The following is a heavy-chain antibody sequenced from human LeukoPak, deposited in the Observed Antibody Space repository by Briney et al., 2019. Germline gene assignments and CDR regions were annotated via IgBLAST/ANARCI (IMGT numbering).Heavy chain of an antibody. J-gene: IGHJ4*02. CDR1: GGSISGSNYY. CDR3: ARTSGRGTVDPGTSGYISF. Sequence: SETLSLTCTVSGGSISGSNYYWDWIRQPLGQGLEWIGSIYQSGNAFYNPSLNSRVTMSVDTSKNLFSLKMSSVTAADTAVYYWARTSGRGTVDPGTSGYISFWGQGFLVTVSS. V-gene: IGHV4-39*01. CDR2: IYQSGNA. D-gene: IGHD3-22*01.